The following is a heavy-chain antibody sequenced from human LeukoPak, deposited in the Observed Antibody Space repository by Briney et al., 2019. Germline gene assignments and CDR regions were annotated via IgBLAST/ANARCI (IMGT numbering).Heavy chain of an antibody. J-gene: IGHJ4*02. CDR1: GYTFTNYG. D-gene: IGHD3-10*01. V-gene: IGHV1-18*01. CDR3: AIASRYYYGSGSSYYFDY. Sequence: ASVKVSCKASGYTFTNYGISWVRQAPGQGLEWMGWISAYNGNTNYAQKLQGRVTMTTDTSTSTAYMELRSLRSDDTAVYYCAIASRYYYGSGSSYYFDYWGQGTLVTVSS. CDR2: ISAYNGNT.